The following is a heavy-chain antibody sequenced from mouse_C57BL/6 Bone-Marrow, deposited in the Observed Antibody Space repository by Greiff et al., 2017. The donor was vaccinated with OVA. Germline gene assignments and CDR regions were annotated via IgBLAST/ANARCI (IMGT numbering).Heavy chain of an antibody. V-gene: IGHV2-2*01. CDR3: ASIVTLWFAY. CDR1: GFSLTSYG. J-gene: IGHJ3*01. D-gene: IGHD2-5*01. Sequence: VMLVESGPGLVQPSQSLSITCTVSGFSLTSYGVHWVRQSPGKGLEWLGVIWSGGSTDYNAAFISRLSISKDNSKSQVFFKMNSLQADDTAIYYCASIVTLWFAYWGQGTLVTVSA. CDR2: IWSGGST.